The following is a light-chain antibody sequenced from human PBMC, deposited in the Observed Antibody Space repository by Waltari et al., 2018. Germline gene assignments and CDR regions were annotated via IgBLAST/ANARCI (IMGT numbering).Light chain of an antibody. V-gene: IGKV3-20*01. CDR1: QSVSSNY. CDR3: QQYGSSPYT. CDR2: GAS. J-gene: IGKJ2*01. Sequence: EIVLTQSPGTPSLSPGERATLSCRASQSVSSNYLAWYQQKPGQAPRLLIYGASSRATGIPDRFSGSVSGTDFTLTISRLEPEDFAVYYCQQYGSSPYTFGQGTKLEIK.